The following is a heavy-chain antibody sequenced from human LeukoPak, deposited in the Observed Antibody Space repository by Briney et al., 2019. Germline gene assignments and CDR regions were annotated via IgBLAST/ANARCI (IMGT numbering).Heavy chain of an antibody. V-gene: IGHV3-7*01. CDR1: GFTFSNYW. J-gene: IGHJ5*02. D-gene: IGHD3-3*01. CDR2: IKQDGSEK. CDR3: ARSLYFGSGSSS. Sequence: GGSLRLSCAASGFTFSNYWMNWVRQAPGKGLEWVANIKQDGSEKYHVDSVKGRFTISRDNAKNSLYLQMNSLRAEHTAVYYCARSLYFGSGSSSWGQGTLFTVSS.